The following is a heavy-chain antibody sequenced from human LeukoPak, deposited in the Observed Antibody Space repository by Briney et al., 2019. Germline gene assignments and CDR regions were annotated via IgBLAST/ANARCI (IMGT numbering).Heavy chain of an antibody. Sequence: SETLSLTCTVSGYPISSGGYSWSWIRQPPGKGLEWIGYIYHSGSTYYNPSLKSRVTISVDRSKNQFSLKLSSVTAADTAVYYCARGSSGSYGGFDYWGQGTLVTVSS. CDR3: ARGSSGSYGGFDY. D-gene: IGHD1-26*01. J-gene: IGHJ4*02. CDR1: GYPISSGGYS. V-gene: IGHV4-30-2*01. CDR2: IYHSGST.